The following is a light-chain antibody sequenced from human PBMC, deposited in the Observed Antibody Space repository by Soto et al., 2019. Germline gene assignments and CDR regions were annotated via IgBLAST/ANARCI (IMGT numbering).Light chain of an antibody. V-gene: IGLV3-21*04. J-gene: IGLJ2*01. Sequence: SYELTQPPSVSVTPGKTATITCGGNNIGSESVHWYQQRPGQAPFLVIHYGIDRPLGIPERFSASNSENTATLTISGVGAGDEADYYCQVWDSTHSHPVFGGGTKLTVL. CDR1: NIGSES. CDR2: YGI. CDR3: QVWDSTHSHPV.